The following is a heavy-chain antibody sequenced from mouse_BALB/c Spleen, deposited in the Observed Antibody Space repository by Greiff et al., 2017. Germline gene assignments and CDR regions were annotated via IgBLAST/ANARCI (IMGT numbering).Heavy chain of an antibody. CDR2: ISSGGSYT. D-gene: IGHD2-10*01. Sequence: EVNLVESGGGLVKPGGSLKLSCAASGFTFSSYAMSWVRQSPEKRLEWVAEISSGGSYTYYPDTVTGRFTISRDNAKNTLYLEMSSLRSEDTAMYYCARGRTAYYGNYDYAMDYWGQGTSVTVSS. J-gene: IGHJ4*01. CDR1: GFTFSSYA. V-gene: IGHV5-9-4*01. CDR3: ARGRTAYYGNYDYAMDY.